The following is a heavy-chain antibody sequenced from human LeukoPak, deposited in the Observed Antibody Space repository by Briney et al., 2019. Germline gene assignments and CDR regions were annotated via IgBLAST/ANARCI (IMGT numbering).Heavy chain of an antibody. J-gene: IGHJ4*02. D-gene: IGHD2/OR15-2a*01. CDR3: AKYLSRALDH. CDR2: IRHDGSDS. V-gene: IGHV3-7*01. Sequence: QTGGSLRLSCAASGFTFNTHYMAWVRQAPGKGPEWVAHIRHDGSDSGYVESVEGRFTVSRDNSKNLLYLQMNNLRVEDTAVYYCAKYLSRALDHWGQGTLVTVSS. CDR1: GFTFNTHY.